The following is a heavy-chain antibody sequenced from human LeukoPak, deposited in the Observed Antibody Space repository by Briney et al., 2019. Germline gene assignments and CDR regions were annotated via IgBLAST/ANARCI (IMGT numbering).Heavy chain of an antibody. CDR2: ISAYNGNT. CDR1: GYTFTSYG. CDR3: ARRGYCSGGSCFDDAFDI. J-gene: IGHJ3*02. D-gene: IGHD2-15*01. V-gene: IGHV1-18*01. Sequence: GASVKVSCTASGYTFTSYGISWVRQAPGQGLEWMGWISAYNGNTNYAQKLQGRVTMTTDTSTSTAYMELRSLRSDDTAVYYCARRGYCSGGSCFDDAFDIWGQGTMVTVSS.